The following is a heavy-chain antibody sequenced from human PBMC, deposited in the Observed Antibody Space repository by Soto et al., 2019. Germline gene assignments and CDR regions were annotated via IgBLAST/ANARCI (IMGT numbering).Heavy chain of an antibody. V-gene: IGHV1-2*04. J-gene: IGHJ4*02. D-gene: IGHD3-10*01. Sequence: QVQLVQSGAEVKKPGASVKVSCKASGYTFTGYYMHWVRQAPGQGLEWMGWINPNRGGTNYAQKFQGWVTMTRDTYISTAYMELSRLRSDDTAVYYCARASYGSGSLPDWGQGTLVTVSS. CDR3: ARASYGSGSLPD. CDR2: INPNRGGT. CDR1: GYTFTGYY.